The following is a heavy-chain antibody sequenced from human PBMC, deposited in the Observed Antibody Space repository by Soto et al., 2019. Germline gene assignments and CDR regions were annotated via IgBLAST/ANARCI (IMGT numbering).Heavy chain of an antibody. J-gene: IGHJ4*02. V-gene: IGHV4-59*01. CDR1: GCSISSYY. CDR2: IYYSGST. CDR3: ARVWFGELFFDY. D-gene: IGHD3-10*01. Sequence: SETLSLTCTVSGCSISSYYWSWIRQPPGKGLEWIGYIYYSGSTNYNPSLKSRVTISVDTSKNQFSLKLSSVTAADTAVYYCARVWFGELFFDYWGQGTLVTVSS.